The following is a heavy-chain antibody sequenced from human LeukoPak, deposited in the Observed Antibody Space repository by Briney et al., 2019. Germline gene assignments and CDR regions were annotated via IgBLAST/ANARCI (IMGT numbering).Heavy chain of an antibody. J-gene: IGHJ4*02. CDR1: GFTFSTSE. CDR2: ISTHGSTT. V-gene: IGHV3-48*03. Sequence: GGSLRLSCAASGFTFSTSEMNWVRQAPGRGLEWISCISTHGSTTYYADSVRGRFTISRDNAENSLYLQMNSLRAEDTAVYYCARGFRHTAMFLDHWGQGNLVTVSS. CDR3: ARGFRHTAMFLDH. D-gene: IGHD5-18*01.